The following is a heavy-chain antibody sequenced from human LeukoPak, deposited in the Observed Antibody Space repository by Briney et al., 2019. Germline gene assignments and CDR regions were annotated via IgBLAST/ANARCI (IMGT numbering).Heavy chain of an antibody. D-gene: IGHD6-6*01. CDR3: AKLRSSSCGY. J-gene: IGHJ4*02. CDR1: GINFNPYT. Sequence: GGSLRLSCAVAGINFNPYTMNWVRQAPGKGLEWVSAISGSGGSTYYADSVKGRFTISRDNSKNTLYLQMNSLRAEDTAVYYCAKLRSSSCGYWGQGTLVTVSS. V-gene: IGHV3-23*01. CDR2: ISGSGGST.